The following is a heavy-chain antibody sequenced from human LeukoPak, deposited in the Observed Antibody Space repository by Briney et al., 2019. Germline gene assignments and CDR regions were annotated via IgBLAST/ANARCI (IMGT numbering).Heavy chain of an antibody. CDR3: EMTTDY. J-gene: IGHJ4*02. D-gene: IGHD4-17*01. V-gene: IGHV3-23*01. CDR1: GFTFSSYA. CDR2: ISSNGGSS. Sequence: GRSLRLSCAASGFTFSSYAMSWVRQAPGKGLEWVSTISSNGGSSHYADSVQGRFTISRDNSKNTLYLQMNSLRAEDTAVYYCEMTTDYWGQGTLVTVSS.